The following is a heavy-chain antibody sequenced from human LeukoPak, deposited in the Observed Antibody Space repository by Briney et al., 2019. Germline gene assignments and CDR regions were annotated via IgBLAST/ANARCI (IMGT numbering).Heavy chain of an antibody. V-gene: IGHV4-61*02. CDR1: GGSISGGSYY. CDR2: IYTSGSS. CDR3: ARDSDIVVVPAAMGTYCYYYMDV. J-gene: IGHJ6*03. Sequence: PSQTLSLTCTVSGGSISGGSYYCSSIRQPAGKGLEWIVRIYTSGSSNYNPSLKSRVTILVDTSKNQFSLKLSPVTAADTAVYYCARDSDIVVVPAAMGTYCYYYMDVWGKGTTVTVSS. D-gene: IGHD2-2*01.